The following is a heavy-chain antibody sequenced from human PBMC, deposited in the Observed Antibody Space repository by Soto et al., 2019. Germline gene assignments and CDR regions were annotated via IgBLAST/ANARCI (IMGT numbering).Heavy chain of an antibody. J-gene: IGHJ6*02. CDR3: ARGALDSSGYHRNARIYYYYYGMDS. V-gene: IGHV1-69*13. CDR1: GGTFSSYS. Sequence: GAPVKVSCKASGGTFSSYSISWVRQAPGQGLEWMGGIIPIFGTANYAQKFQGRVTITADESTSTAYMELSSLRSEDTAVYYCARGALDSSGYHRNARIYYYYYGMDSWGQGTTVNVSS. D-gene: IGHD3-22*01. CDR2: IIPIFGTA.